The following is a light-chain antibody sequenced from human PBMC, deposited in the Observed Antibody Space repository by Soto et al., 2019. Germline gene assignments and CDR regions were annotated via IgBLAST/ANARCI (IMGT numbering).Light chain of an antibody. Sequence: QAVLTQPASVSGSPGQSVTISCTGTSSDVGGYNYVSWYQQHPGKAPTLMMYDVSNRPSGVSNRFSGSQSGNPASLTISGLQAEDEADYYRRSYTSSSKVLGTGTKVTVL. J-gene: IGLJ1*01. CDR2: DVS. V-gene: IGLV2-14*01. CDR1: SSDVGGYNY. CDR3: RSYTSSSKV.